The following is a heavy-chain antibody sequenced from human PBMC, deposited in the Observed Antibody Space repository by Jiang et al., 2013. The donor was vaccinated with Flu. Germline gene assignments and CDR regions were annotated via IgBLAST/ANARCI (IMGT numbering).Heavy chain of an antibody. CDR3: ARAQGPLDC. CDR2: INTNTGNP. CDR1: GYTFTTYA. V-gene: IGHV7-4-1*02. J-gene: IGHJ4*02. Sequence: QSGSELKKPGASVKVSCKASGYTFTTYAINWVRQAPGQGLEWMGWINTNTGNPTYAQGFTGRFVFSLDTSINTTYLQVSSLKSADTAVYFCARAQGPLDCWGQGTLVTVSS.